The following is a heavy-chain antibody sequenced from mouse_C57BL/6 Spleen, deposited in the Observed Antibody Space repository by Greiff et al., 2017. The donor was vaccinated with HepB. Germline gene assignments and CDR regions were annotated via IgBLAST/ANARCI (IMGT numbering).Heavy chain of an antibody. CDR3: ARDYDYDGYYFDY. CDR1: GYTFTDYN. J-gene: IGHJ2*01. Sequence: EVQLQQSGPELVKPGASVKMSCKASGYTFTDYNMHWVKQSHGKSLEWIGYINPNNGGTSYNQKFKGKATLTVNKSSSTAYMELRSLTSEDSAVYYCARDYDYDGYYFDYWGQGTTLTVSS. CDR2: INPNNGGT. V-gene: IGHV1-22*01. D-gene: IGHD2-4*01.